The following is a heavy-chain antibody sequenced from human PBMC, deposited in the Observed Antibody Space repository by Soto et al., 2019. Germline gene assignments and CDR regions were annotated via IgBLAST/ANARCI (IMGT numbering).Heavy chain of an antibody. D-gene: IGHD3-3*01. CDR3: AKEVWSGPMDV. CDR1: GFTFSSYG. CDR2: ISYDGSNE. J-gene: IGHJ6*02. Sequence: QVQLVESGGGVVQPGRSLRLSCAASGFTFSSYGMHWVRQAPGKGLEWVAAISYDGSNEYYAVSVKGRFTNSRDNSKNTLYVQMNSLRAEDTAVYYCAKEVWSGPMDVWGQGTTVTVSS. V-gene: IGHV3-30*18.